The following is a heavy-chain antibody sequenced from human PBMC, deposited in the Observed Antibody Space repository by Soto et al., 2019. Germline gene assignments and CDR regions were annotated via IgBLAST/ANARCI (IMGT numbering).Heavy chain of an antibody. CDR1: GGTFSSYA. D-gene: IGHD1-20*01. CDR3: ARDRDITGTVYGMDV. V-gene: IGHV1-69*06. J-gene: IGHJ6*02. Sequence: SVKVSCKASGGTFSSYAISWVRQAPGQGLEWMGGIIPIFGTANYAQKFQGRVTITADKSTSTAYMELSSLRSEDTAVYYCARDRDITGTVYGMDVWGQGTTVTGS. CDR2: IIPIFGTA.